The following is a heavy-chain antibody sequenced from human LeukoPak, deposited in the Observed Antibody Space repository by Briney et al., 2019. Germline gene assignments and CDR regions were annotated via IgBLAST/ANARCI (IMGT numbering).Heavy chain of an antibody. Sequence: GGSLRLSCAASGFTFSSYAMSWVRQAPGKGLEWVSAISGSGGSTYYADSVKGRFTISRDNSKNTLYLQMNSLRAEDTAVYYCAKRVVVVPAATSDYWGQGTLVTVSS. CDR1: GFTFSSYA. D-gene: IGHD2-2*01. CDR3: AKRVVVVPAATSDY. CDR2: ISGSGGST. J-gene: IGHJ4*02. V-gene: IGHV3-23*01.